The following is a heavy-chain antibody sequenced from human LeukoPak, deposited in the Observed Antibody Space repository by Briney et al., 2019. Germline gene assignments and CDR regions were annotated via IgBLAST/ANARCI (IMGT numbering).Heavy chain of an antibody. V-gene: IGHV4-39*07. D-gene: IGHD5-18*01. J-gene: IGHJ4*02. Sequence: PETLSLTRTVPGGSISSSNYYWGWIRQPPGKGLEWIGNIYYRGSTYCNPSLKSRVIISIDTSKNQFSLKVSSVTAADTAVYYCVREPRNGYGYIFDYWGQGTLVTVSS. CDR2: IYYRGST. CDR3: VREPRNGYGYIFDY. CDR1: GGSISSSNYY.